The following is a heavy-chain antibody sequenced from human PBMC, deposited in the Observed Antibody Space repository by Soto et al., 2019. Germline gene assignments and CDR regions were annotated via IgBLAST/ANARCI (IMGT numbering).Heavy chain of an antibody. Sequence: GGSLRLSCAASGFTFSSYSMNWVRQAPGKGLEWVSSISSSSSYIYYADSVKGRFTISRDNAKNSLYLQMNSLRAEDTAVYYCAPAEPSTVTQDEYFQHWGQGTLVTVSS. CDR2: ISSSSSYI. D-gene: IGHD4-17*01. CDR3: APAEPSTVTQDEYFQH. CDR1: GFTFSSYS. V-gene: IGHV3-21*01. J-gene: IGHJ1*01.